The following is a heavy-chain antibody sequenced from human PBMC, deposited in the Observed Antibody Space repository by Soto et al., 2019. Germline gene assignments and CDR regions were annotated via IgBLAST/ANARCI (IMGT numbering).Heavy chain of an antibody. V-gene: IGHV1-46*01. J-gene: IGHJ4*02. D-gene: IGHD4-17*01. Sequence: ASVKVSCKASGYTFISYYIHWVRQAPGQGLEWMGVINPSGGNTVYAQKFQGRVTMTRDTSTSTVCMELSSLRFEDTAVYYCARLAAVTPPHYFDYWGQGTKVTVYS. CDR3: ARLAAVTPPHYFDY. CDR2: INPSGGNT. CDR1: GYTFISYY.